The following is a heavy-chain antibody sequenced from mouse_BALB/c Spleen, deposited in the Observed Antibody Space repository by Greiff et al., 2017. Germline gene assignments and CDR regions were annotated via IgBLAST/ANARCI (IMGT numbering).Heavy chain of an antibody. CDR1: GFTFSSYA. D-gene: IGHD2-1*01. V-gene: IGHV5-9-4*01. J-gene: IGHJ4*01. CDR2: ISSGGSYT. CDR3: AREGNYGAMDY. Sequence: DVMLVESGGGLVKPGGSLKLSCAASGFTFSSYAMSWVRQSPEKRLEWVAEISSGGSYTYYPDTVTGRFTISRDNAKNTLYLEMSSLRSEDTAMYYCAREGNYGAMDYWGQGTSVTVSS.